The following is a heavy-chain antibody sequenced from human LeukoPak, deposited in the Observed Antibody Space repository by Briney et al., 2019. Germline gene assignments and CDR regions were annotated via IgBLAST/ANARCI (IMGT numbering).Heavy chain of an antibody. J-gene: IGHJ4*02. CDR3: XXGGYQLXWX. CDR1: GFTFSTYW. CDR2: IKQDGSEK. Sequence: GGSLRLSCAASGFTFSTYWMSWVRQAPGTGLEWVASIKQDGSEKSYVDSVKGRFTISRDNAKNSLYLQMNSLRAEDTAVYYCXXGGYQLXWXWGQGTXXXVSS. V-gene: IGHV3-7*01. D-gene: IGHD2-2*01.